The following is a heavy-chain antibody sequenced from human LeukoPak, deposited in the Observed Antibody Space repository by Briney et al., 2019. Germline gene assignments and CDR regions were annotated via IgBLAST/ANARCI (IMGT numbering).Heavy chain of an antibody. CDR1: GGSISSGGYY. V-gene: IGHV4-31*03. D-gene: IGHD6-13*01. CDR3: ARVAPSDSSSWYPQGYYYGMDV. CDR2: IYYSGST. J-gene: IGHJ6*02. Sequence: SETLSLTCTVSGGSISSGGYYWSWIRQHPGKGLEWIGYIYYSGSTYNNPSLKRRVTISVDTSKNQFSLKLSSVTAADTAVYYCARVAPSDSSSWYPQGYYYGMDVWGQGTTVTVSS.